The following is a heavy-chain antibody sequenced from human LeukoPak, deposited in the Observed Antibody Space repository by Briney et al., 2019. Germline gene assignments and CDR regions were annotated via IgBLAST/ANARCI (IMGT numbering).Heavy chain of an antibody. D-gene: IGHD3-22*01. J-gene: IGHJ4*02. V-gene: IGHV1-18*01. CDR2: ISAYNGNT. CDR3: ARTTYYYDSSGYYPLRY. Sequence: ASVKVSCKASGYTFTSYGISWVRQAPGQGLEWMGWISAYNGNTNYAQKLRGRVTMTTDTSTSTAYMELRSLRSDDTAVYYCARTTYYYDSSGYYPLRYWGQGTLVTVSS. CDR1: GYTFTSYG.